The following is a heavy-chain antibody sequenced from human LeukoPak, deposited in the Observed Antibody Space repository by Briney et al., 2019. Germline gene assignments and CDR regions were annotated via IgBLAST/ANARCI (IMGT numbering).Heavy chain of an antibody. D-gene: IGHD4-17*01. CDR2: INPNSGGT. CDR3: ATERLRSLYCFDY. J-gene: IGHJ4*02. Sequence: ASVKVSCKASGYTFTGYYMHWVRQAPGQGLEWMGWINPNSGGTNCAQKFQGRVTMTRDTSINTAYMELSRLRSDDTAVYYCATERLRSLYCFDYWGQGTLVTVSS. CDR1: GYTFTGYY. V-gene: IGHV1-2*02.